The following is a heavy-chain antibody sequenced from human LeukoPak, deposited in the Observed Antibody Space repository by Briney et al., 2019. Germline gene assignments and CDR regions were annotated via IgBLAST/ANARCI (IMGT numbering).Heavy chain of an antibody. CDR2: IYTSGSA. D-gene: IGHD3-10*01. CDR1: GGSISSGSYY. J-gene: IGHJ5*02. Sequence: SETLSLTCTVSGGSISSGSYYWSWIRQPAGKGLEWIGRIYTSGSANYNPSLKSRVTISVGTSKNQFSLKLSSMTAADTAVYYCARAAMVRGLATWFAPWGQGTPVTVAS. V-gene: IGHV4-61*02. CDR3: ARAAMVRGLATWFAP.